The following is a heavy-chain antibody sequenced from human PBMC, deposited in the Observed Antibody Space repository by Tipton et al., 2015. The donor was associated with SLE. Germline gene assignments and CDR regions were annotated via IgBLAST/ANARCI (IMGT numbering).Heavy chain of an antibody. CDR1: GYSISSGYY. J-gene: IGHJ6*03. V-gene: IGHV4-38-2*02. D-gene: IGHD6-19*01. CDR2: IHERGST. Sequence: TLSLTCKVSGYSISSGYYWGWIRQSPGKGLEWIGSIHERGSTFYNPSLQSRVTLSVDTSKNQFSLILSSVTAADTGVYYCAREVEGYSSGWYYYYYYMDVWGKGTTVTVSS. CDR3: AREVEGYSSGWYYYYYYMDV.